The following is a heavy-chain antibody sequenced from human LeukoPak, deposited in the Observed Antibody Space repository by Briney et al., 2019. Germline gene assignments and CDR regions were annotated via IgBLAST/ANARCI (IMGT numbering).Heavy chain of an antibody. J-gene: IGHJ4*02. V-gene: IGHV1-2*02. CDR2: INPNSGGT. CDR1: GYTFTGYY. Sequence: ASVKVSCKASGYTFTGYYMHWVRQVPGQGLEWMGWINPNSGGTNYAQKFQGRVTMTRDTSISTAYMELSRLRSDDTAVYYCASGDYYDSSALGQYWGQGTLVTVSS. D-gene: IGHD3-22*01. CDR3: ASGDYYDSSALGQY.